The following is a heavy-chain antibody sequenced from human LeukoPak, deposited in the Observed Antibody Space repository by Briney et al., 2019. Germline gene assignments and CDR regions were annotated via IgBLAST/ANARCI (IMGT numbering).Heavy chain of an antibody. CDR3: ANSISVAGTYAFNI. Sequence: GGSLRLSCAASGFTFSTYWMHWVRQAPGKGLLWVSFINNDGSTTSYADSVKGRSTISRDNAKNTLYLQMNSLRAEDTAVYYCANSISVAGTYAFNIWGQGTMVTVSS. J-gene: IGHJ3*02. CDR2: INNDGSTT. V-gene: IGHV3-74*01. CDR1: GFTFSTYW. D-gene: IGHD6-19*01.